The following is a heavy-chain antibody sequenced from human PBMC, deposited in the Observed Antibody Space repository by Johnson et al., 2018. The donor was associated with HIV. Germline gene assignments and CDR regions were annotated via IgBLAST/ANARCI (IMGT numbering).Heavy chain of an antibody. V-gene: IGHV3-7*01. D-gene: IGHD3-22*01. CDR1: GFTFSSYW. CDR2: IKQDGSEK. CDR3: ARGRGTYYYDSSGYYSRRVGAFDI. Sequence: VQLVESGGGLVQPGGSLRLSCAASGFTFSSYWMSWVRQAPGKGLEWVANIKQDGSEKYYVDSVKGRFTISRDNAKNSLYLQMNSLRAEDTAVYYCARGRGTYYYDSSGYYSRRVGAFDIWGQGTMFTVSS. J-gene: IGHJ3*02.